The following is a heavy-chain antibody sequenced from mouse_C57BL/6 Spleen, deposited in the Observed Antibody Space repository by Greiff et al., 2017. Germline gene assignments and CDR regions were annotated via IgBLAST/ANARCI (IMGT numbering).Heavy chain of an antibody. CDR1: GYAFSSSW. CDR3: ARGGLYYFDY. J-gene: IGHJ2*01. V-gene: IGHV1-82*01. CDR2: IYPGDGDT. Sequence: VQLQQSGPELVKPGASVKISCKASGYAFSSSWMNWVKQRPGKGLEWIGRIYPGDGDTNYNGKFKGKATLTADKSSSTAYMQLSSLTSEDSAVYFCARGGLYYFDYWGQGTTLTVSS. D-gene: IGHD3-3*01.